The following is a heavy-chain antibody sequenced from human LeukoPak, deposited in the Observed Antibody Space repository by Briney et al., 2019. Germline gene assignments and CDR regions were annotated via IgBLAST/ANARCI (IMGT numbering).Heavy chain of an antibody. V-gene: IGHV4-34*01. Sequence: PSETLSLTCAVYGGSFSGYYWSWIRQPPGKGLEWIGEINHSGSTNYNPSLKSRVTISVDTSKNQFSLKLSSVTAADTAVYYCARSCSSTSCSPAPPYYYGMDAWGQGTTVTVSS. D-gene: IGHD2-2*01. J-gene: IGHJ6*02. CDR2: INHSGST. CDR1: GGSFSGYY. CDR3: ARSCSSTSCSPAPPYYYGMDA.